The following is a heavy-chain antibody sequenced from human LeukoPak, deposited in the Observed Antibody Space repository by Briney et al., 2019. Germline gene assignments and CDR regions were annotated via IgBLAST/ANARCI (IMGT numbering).Heavy chain of an antibody. D-gene: IGHD6-13*01. V-gene: IGHV1-8*01. CDR2: MNPNSGNT. Sequence: ASVKVSCKASGYTFTSYDINWVRQATGQGLEWMGWMNPNSGNTGYAQKFQGRVTMTRNTSISTAYMELSSLRSEDTAVYYCARAIPPKYSSSWYGVDYWGQGTLVTVSS. CDR3: ARAIPPKYSSSWYGVDY. CDR1: GYTFTSYD. J-gene: IGHJ4*02.